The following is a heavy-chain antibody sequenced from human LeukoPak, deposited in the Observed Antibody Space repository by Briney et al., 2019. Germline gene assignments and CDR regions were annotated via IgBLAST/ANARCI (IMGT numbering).Heavy chain of an antibody. CDR3: ARDLASYVGAFDI. CDR1: GFTFSDYY. Sequence: GGSLRLSCAASGFTFSDYYMSWVRQAPGKGLEWVSYISSSGSTIYYADSVKGRFTTSRDNAKNSLYLQMNSLRAEDTAVYYCARDLASYVGAFDIWGQGTMVTVSS. CDR2: ISSSGSTI. D-gene: IGHD2-8*01. V-gene: IGHV3-11*01. J-gene: IGHJ3*02.